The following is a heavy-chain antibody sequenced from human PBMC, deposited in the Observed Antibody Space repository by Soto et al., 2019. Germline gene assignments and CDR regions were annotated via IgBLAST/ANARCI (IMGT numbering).Heavy chain of an antibody. J-gene: IGHJ4*02. V-gene: IGHV3-30*18. Sequence: PGGSLRLSCAASGFTFSSYGMHWVRQAPGKGLEWVAVISYDGSNKYYADSVKGRFTISRDNSKNTLYLQMNSLRAEDTAVYYCAKDHRGYCSGGSCYYFDYWGQGTLVTVSS. CDR2: ISYDGSNK. CDR1: GFTFSSYG. CDR3: AKDHRGYCSGGSCYYFDY. D-gene: IGHD2-15*01.